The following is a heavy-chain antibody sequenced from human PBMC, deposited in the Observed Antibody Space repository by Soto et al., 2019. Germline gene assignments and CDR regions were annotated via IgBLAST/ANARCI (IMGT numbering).Heavy chain of an antibody. CDR3: ARAMVVTQNWFDP. CDR2: IYYSGTT. Sequence: SETLSLTCIVSAASITNANYYWAWFRQPPEKGLEWIATIYYSGTTYFNPSLKSRVTMSVDTSKNQYSLKLSSVTAADTAVYYCARAMVVTQNWFDPWGQGTLVTVSS. CDR1: AASITNANYY. V-gene: IGHV4-39*01. J-gene: IGHJ5*02. D-gene: IGHD2-21*02.